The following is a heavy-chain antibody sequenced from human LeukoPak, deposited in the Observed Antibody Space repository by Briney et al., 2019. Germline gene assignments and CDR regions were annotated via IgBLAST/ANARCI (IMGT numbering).Heavy chain of an antibody. D-gene: IGHD3-9*01. Sequence: PSETLSLTCTVSGGSVSSGSYYWSWIRQPPGKGLEWIGYVYYSGSTNYNPSLKSRVTISVDTSKNQFSLKLSSVTAADTAVYYCARGERPYYDILTGYYQSSQEYYFDYWGQGTLVTVSS. CDR1: GGSVSSGSYY. CDR3: ARGERPYYDILTGYYQSSQEYYFDY. CDR2: VYYSGST. J-gene: IGHJ4*02. V-gene: IGHV4-61*01.